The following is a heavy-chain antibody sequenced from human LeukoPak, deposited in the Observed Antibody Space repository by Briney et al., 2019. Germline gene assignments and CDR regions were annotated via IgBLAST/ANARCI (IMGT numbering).Heavy chain of an antibody. Sequence: ASVTVSCTASGYTFTSYYMHWVRQAPGQGLEWMGIINPSGGSTSYAQKFQGRVTMTRDTSTSTVYMELSSLRSEDTAVYYCARDVPYSSSSGVELYNWFDPWGQGTLVTVSS. V-gene: IGHV1-46*01. CDR1: GYTFTSYY. CDR3: ARDVPYSSSSGVELYNWFDP. D-gene: IGHD6-6*01. CDR2: INPSGGST. J-gene: IGHJ5*02.